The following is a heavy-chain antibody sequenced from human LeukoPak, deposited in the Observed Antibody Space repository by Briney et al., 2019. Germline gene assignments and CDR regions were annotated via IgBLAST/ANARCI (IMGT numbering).Heavy chain of an antibody. V-gene: IGHV3-48*01. CDR3: ARIYYNSSVYYQGAY. J-gene: IGHJ4*02. Sequence: GGSLRLSCAASGFTFSSYNMNWVRQAPGKGLEWVSYISSSSSTIYYADSVKGRFTISRDNAKNSLYLQMNSLRAEDTAVYYCARIYYNSSVYYQGAYWGQEPRVTVS. D-gene: IGHD3-22*01. CDR2: ISSSSSTI. CDR1: GFTFSSYN.